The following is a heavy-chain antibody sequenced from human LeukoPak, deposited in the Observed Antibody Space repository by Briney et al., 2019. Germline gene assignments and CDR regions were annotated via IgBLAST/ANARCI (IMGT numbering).Heavy chain of an antibody. CDR2: IQQDGSVK. V-gene: IGHV3-7*01. J-gene: IGHJ4*02. CDR1: GFSFSNYY. CDR3: AGGSGWISDS. D-gene: IGHD6-19*01. Sequence: GGSLRLSCTASGFSFSNYYMAWVRQAPGKGLEWVANIQQDGSVKNYVDSVKGRFTISRGNAKNSLYLQMNSLRVEDTAVYYCAGGSGWISDSWGPGTLVTVSS.